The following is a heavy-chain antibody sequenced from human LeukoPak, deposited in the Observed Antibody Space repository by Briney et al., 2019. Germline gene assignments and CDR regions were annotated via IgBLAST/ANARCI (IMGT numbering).Heavy chain of an antibody. J-gene: IGHJ6*03. CDR1: GGSFSGYY. Sequence: SETLSLTCAVYGGSFSGYYWSWIRQPPGKGLEWLGEINHSGSTNYNPSLKSRVTISVDTSKNQFSLKLSSVTAADTAVYYCARNWVVPASRYYYYYMDVWGKGTTVTVSS. V-gene: IGHV4-34*01. D-gene: IGHD2-2*01. CDR3: ARNWVVPASRYYYYYMDV. CDR2: INHSGST.